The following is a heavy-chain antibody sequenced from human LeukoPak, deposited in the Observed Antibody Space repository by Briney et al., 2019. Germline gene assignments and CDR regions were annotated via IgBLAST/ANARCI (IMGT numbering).Heavy chain of an antibody. CDR1: GFTFSNAW. CDR2: IKSRISGGTT. CDR3: TTDAPYYYGSGTKTDAFDL. J-gene: IGHJ3*01. Sequence: GGSLGLSCAASGFTFSNAWMYWVRQAPGKGLEWVGRIKSRISGGTTDYAAPVKGRFTISRDDSKNTLYLQMNSLKTEDTAVYYCTTDAPYYYGSGTKTDAFDLWGQRTMVTVSS. V-gene: IGHV3-15*01. D-gene: IGHD3-10*01.